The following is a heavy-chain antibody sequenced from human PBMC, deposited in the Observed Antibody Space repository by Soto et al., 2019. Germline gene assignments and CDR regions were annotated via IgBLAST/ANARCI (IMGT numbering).Heavy chain of an antibody. J-gene: IGHJ3*02. CDR3: ARLGSGWYLDAFDI. Sequence: PGGSLRLSCAASGFTFSSYGMHWVRQAPGKGLEWVAVIWYDGSNKYYADSVKGRFTISRDNSKNTLYLQMNSLRAEDTAVYYCARLGSGWYLDAFDIWGQGTMVTVSS. CDR1: GFTFSSYG. D-gene: IGHD6-19*01. V-gene: IGHV3-33*01. CDR2: IWYDGSNK.